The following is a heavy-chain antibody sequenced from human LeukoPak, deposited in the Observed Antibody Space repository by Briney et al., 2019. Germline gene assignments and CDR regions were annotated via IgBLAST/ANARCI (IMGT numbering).Heavy chain of an antibody. CDR2: MNPNSGNT. CDR1: GGTFSSYA. Sequence: ASVKVSCKASGGTFSSYAISWVRQATGQGLEWMGWMNPNSGNTGYAQKFQARVAMTRNTSISTAYMELSSLRSEDTAVYYCARDLEGFPFDYWGQGTLVTVSS. CDR3: ARDLEGFPFDY. V-gene: IGHV1-8*02. J-gene: IGHJ4*02. D-gene: IGHD3-3*01.